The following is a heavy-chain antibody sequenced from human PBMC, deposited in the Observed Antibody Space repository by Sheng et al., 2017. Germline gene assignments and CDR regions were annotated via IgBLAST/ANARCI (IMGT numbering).Heavy chain of an antibody. Sequence: EVQLVESGGGLVLPGRSLRLSCAASGFAFNRYWMNWVRQGPGKGLEWVSRTGGDGSGTFYADSVKGRFTISRDNARNTVYLQMNNLRSEDTAVYFCTRETDIIGDYWFDSVGPREPWSPSPQ. CDR1: GFAFNRYW. D-gene: IGHD3-16*01. V-gene: IGHV3-74*01. CDR2: TGGDGSGT. CDR3: TRETDIIGDYWFDS. J-gene: IGHJ5*01.